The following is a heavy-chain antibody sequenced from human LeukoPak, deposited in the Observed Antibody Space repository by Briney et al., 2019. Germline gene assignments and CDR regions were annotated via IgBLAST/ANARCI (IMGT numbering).Heavy chain of an antibody. Sequence: SETLSLTCTASGGSISSGYYYWSWIRQPPGKGLEWIGYIYYSGSTYYNPSLKSRLTISVDTSKNQFSLKLSSVTAADTAIYYCARDRGGYNTIDYWGQGTLVTVSS. V-gene: IGHV4-30-4*01. CDR1: GGSISSGYYY. D-gene: IGHD5-24*01. CDR2: IYYSGST. J-gene: IGHJ4*02. CDR3: ARDRGGYNTIDY.